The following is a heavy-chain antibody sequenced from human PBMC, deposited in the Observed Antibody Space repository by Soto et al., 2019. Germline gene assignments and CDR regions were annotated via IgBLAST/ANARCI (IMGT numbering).Heavy chain of an antibody. CDR1: GFIFDDFA. J-gene: IGHJ4*02. CDR2: ISWNSDSI. V-gene: IGHV3-9*01. Sequence: EAQLVESGGGFVQPGRSLRLSCAGSGFIFDDFAIHWVGQAPGKGLEWVSGISWNSDSIGYADSVKGRFTISRDNAKNALYLAMNSLRVEDTALYYCTKVGGLYDFWSGPLHFDLWGQGTLVTVSS. D-gene: IGHD3-3*01. CDR3: TKVGGLYDFWSGPLHFDL.